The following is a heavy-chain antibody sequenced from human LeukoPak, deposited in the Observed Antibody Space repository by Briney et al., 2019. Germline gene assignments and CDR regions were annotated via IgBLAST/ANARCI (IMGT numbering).Heavy chain of an antibody. D-gene: IGHD5-12*01. CDR1: GGSISTYY. V-gene: IGHV4-59*01. J-gene: IGHJ4*02. CDR2: IYHSGST. CDR3: ARGGGYASPIGY. Sequence: SETLSLTCTLSGGSISTYYWSWIRQPPGKGLEWLGYIYHSGSTNYNPTLKSRVTISVDTSKNQFSLKLTSVTAADTAVYYCARGGGYASPIGYWGQGALVTVSS.